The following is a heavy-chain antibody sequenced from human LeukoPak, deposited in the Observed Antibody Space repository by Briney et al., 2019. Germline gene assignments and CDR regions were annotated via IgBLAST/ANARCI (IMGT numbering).Heavy chain of an antibody. D-gene: IGHD3-10*01. V-gene: IGHV3-21*01. CDR1: GFTFSSYS. J-gene: IGHJ6*03. CDR3: ARAGRFGESFRDYYYYMDV. Sequence: GGSLRLSCAASGFTFSSYSMNWVRQAPGKGLEWVSSISSSSSYIYYADSVKGRFTISRDNAKNSLYLQMNSLRAEDTAMYYCARAGRFGESFRDYYYYMDVWGKGTTVTVSS. CDR2: ISSSSSYI.